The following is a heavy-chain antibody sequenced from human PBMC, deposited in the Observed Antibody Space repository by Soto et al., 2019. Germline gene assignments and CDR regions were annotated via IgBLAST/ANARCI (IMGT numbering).Heavy chain of an antibody. CDR2: INQDESEK. V-gene: IGHV3-7*01. J-gene: IGHJ4*02. CDR3: ARGECSGGSCYSGLYFDY. CDR1: GFSFSKCW. Sequence: GGSLRLSCAASGFSFSKCWMTWVRQAPGKGLEWVANINQDESEKYYVDSVEGRFTLSRDSAKNSMYLQMNSLRAEDTALYYCARGECSGGSCYSGLYFDYWGQGTPVTVSS. D-gene: IGHD2-15*01.